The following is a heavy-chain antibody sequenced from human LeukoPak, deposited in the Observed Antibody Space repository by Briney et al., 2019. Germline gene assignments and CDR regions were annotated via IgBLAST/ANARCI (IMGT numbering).Heavy chain of an antibody. V-gene: IGHV3-74*01. CDR1: GFTFSSYW. CDR3: ARVSDISVAAYFDY. CDR2: INSDGSST. Sequence: GGSLRLSCAASGFTFSSYWMHWVRQTPGKGLVWVSRINSDGSSTSYADSVKGRFTISRDNAKNSLYLQMNSLRAEDTALYYCARVSDISVAAYFDYWGQGTLVTVSS. D-gene: IGHD6-19*01. J-gene: IGHJ4*02.